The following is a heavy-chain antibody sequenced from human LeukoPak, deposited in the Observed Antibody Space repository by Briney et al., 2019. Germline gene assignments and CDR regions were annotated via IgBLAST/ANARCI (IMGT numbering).Heavy chain of an antibody. Sequence: PGRSLRLSCAASGLTFSSYGLHWVRQAPGKGLEWVAVISYDGSNKYYADSVKGRFTISRDNSKNTLYLQMNSLRAEDTAVYYCAKDGNQQLVYYLDYWGQGTLVTVSS. D-gene: IGHD6-13*01. CDR3: AKDGNQQLVYYLDY. J-gene: IGHJ4*02. V-gene: IGHV3-30*18. CDR1: GLTFSSYG. CDR2: ISYDGSNK.